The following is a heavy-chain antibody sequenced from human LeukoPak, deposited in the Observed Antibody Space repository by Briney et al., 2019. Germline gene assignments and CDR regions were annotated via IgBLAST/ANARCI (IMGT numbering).Heavy chain of an antibody. V-gene: IGHV3-23*01. D-gene: IGHD1-26*01. J-gene: IGHJ4*02. Sequence: PGGSLRLSCLTSGFTHSTNAMSWVRQAPGKGLEWISGISGSGASTYYADSVKGRFTISRDDSRSTLYLQMNSLRGDDTAVYYCAKDVGKWESLHFFDYWGQGTLVTVSS. CDR3: AKDVGKWESLHFFDY. CDR2: ISGSGAST. CDR1: GFTHSTNA.